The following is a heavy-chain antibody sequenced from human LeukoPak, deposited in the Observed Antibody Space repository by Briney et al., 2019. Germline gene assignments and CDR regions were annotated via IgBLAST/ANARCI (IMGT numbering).Heavy chain of an antibody. CDR2: IRNDGSNK. CDR1: GFTFSSYG. D-gene: IGHD1-14*01. Sequence: GGSLRLSCAASGFTFSSYGMHWVRQAPGKGLEWVAFIRNDGSNKNYADSVKGRFTISRDNSKNTLYLQMNSLRAEATAVYYCAKDLSIDNIYYMDVWGKGTTVTISS. J-gene: IGHJ6*03. CDR3: AKDLSIDNIYYMDV. V-gene: IGHV3-30*02.